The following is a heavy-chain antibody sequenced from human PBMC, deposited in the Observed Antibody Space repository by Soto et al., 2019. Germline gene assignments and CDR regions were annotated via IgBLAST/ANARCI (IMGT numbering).Heavy chain of an antibody. CDR2: IKSDGSST. CDR1: GFTFSSYW. D-gene: IGHD3-16*01. J-gene: IGHJ4*01. CDR3: ARSWGGELVS. Sequence: EVQLVESGGGLVQPGGSLRLSCAASGFTFSSYWMHWVRQAPGKGLVWVSRIKSDGSSTSYADSVKGRFTISRDNAKNTRYLQMNSRRAEDTAVYYCARSWGGELVSWGHGTLVTVSS. V-gene: IGHV3-74*01.